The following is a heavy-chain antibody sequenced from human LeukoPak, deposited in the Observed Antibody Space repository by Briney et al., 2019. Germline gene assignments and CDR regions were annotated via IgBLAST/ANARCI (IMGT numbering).Heavy chain of an antibody. CDR1: GYTFTSYG. CDR3: ARAETSYYDFWSGRDAFDI. Sequence: GASVKVSCKASGYTFTSYGISWVRQAPGQGLEWMGWISAYNGNTNYAQKLQGRVTMTTDTSTSTAYMKLRSLRSDDTAVYYCARAETSYYDFWSGRDAFDIWGQGTMVTVSS. V-gene: IGHV1-18*01. J-gene: IGHJ3*02. CDR2: ISAYNGNT. D-gene: IGHD3-3*01.